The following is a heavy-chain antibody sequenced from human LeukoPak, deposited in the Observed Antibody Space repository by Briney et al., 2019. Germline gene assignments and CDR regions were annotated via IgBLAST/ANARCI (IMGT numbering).Heavy chain of an antibody. Sequence: GRSLRLSCAASGFTFSSYAMHWVRQAPGKGLEWVAVISYDGSNKYYADSVKGRFTISRDNSKNTLYLQMNSLRAEDAAVYYCARDQDGIAAAGITFWGQGTLVTVSS. D-gene: IGHD6-13*01. V-gene: IGHV3-30*04. CDR1: GFTFSSYA. J-gene: IGHJ4*02. CDR3: ARDQDGIAAAGITF. CDR2: ISYDGSNK.